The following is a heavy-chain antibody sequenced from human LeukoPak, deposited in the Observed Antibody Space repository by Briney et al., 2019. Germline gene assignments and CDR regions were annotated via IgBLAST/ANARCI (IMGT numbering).Heavy chain of an antibody. CDR1: GGSFSGYY. CDR3: ARGVRQQLGGISGWYGRGIQY. D-gene: IGHD6-19*01. J-gene: IGHJ4*02. CDR2: INHSGST. Sequence: PSETLSLTCAVYGGSFSGYYWSWIRQPPGKGLEWIGEINHSGSTNYNPSLKSRVTISVDTSKNQFSLKLSSVTAADTAVYYCARGVRQQLGGISGWYGRGIQYWGQGTLVTVSS. V-gene: IGHV4-34*01.